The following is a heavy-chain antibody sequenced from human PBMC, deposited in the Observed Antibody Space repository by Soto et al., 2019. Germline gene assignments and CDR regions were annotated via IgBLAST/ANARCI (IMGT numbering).Heavy chain of an antibody. CDR3: AHSIAVSTEGESEPINSFDF. CDR1: GFSLSTSGVG. CDR2: IYWDDDK. V-gene: IGHV2-5*02. Sequence: SGPTLVNPTQTLTLTCTFSGFSLSTSGVGVGWIRQPPGKALELLALIYWDDDKRYSPSLKSRLTITKDTSKNQVVLTMTNMDTVDTAPCYPAHSIAVSTEGESEPINSFDFWGQGNLVTVSS. J-gene: IGHJ4*02. D-gene: IGHD6-19*01.